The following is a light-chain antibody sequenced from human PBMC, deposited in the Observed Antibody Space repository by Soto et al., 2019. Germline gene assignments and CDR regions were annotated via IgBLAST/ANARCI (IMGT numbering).Light chain of an antibody. CDR1: SSDVGGYNY. Sequence: QSALTQPASVSGSPGQSITISCTGTSSDVGGYNYVSWYQQHPGKAPKLMIYEVSNRPSGVSNRFSGSKSGNTASLTISGLQAEDEADYYCSSYTSSSTLAVFGTGTKATV. J-gene: IGLJ1*01. CDR2: EVS. V-gene: IGLV2-14*01. CDR3: SSYTSSSTLAV.